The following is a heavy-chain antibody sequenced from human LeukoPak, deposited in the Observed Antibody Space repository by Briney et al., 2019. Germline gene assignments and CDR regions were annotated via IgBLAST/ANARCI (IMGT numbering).Heavy chain of an antibody. CDR2: IYYSGST. J-gene: IGHJ4*02. CDR3: ASLYSGSYVEAK. Sequence: SETLSLTCTVSGGSISSSSYYWGWIRQPPGKGLEWIGSIYYSGSTYYNPSLKSRVTISVDTSKNQFSLKLSSVTAADTAVYYCASLYSGSYVEAKWGQGTLVTVSS. CDR1: GGSISSSSYY. D-gene: IGHD1-26*01. V-gene: IGHV4-39*07.